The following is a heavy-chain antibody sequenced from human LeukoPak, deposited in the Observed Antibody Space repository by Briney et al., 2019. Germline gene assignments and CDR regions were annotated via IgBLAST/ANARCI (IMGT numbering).Heavy chain of an antibody. D-gene: IGHD3-10*01. Sequence: SETLSLTCTVSGGSISSINFYWGWIRQPPGKGLEWIGSIYYSVTTYYNPSLKSRLTISVDTSKNQFLLKLTSVTAADTAVYYCATLASMVRGVIMPFDSWGRGTLVTVSS. CDR1: GGSISSINFY. CDR2: IYYSVTT. CDR3: ATLASMVRGVIMPFDS. V-gene: IGHV4-39*01. J-gene: IGHJ4*02.